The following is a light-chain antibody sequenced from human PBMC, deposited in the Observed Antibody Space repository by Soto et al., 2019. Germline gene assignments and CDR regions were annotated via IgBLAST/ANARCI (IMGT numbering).Light chain of an antibody. Sequence: DIQMTQSPSTLSASVGDRVTITCRASQSISSWLAWDQQKPGKAPKLLIYKASSLESGVPSRFSGSGSGTEFTLTVSSLQPDEFASDYCQQYNSYSLYTVGQGTKLEIK. J-gene: IGKJ2*01. CDR3: QQYNSYSLYT. V-gene: IGKV1-5*03. CDR2: KAS. CDR1: QSISSW.